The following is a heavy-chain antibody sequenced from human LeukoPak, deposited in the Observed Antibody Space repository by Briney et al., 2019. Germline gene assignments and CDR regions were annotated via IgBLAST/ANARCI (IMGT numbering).Heavy chain of an antibody. D-gene: IGHD1-26*01. CDR1: GFTFSSYA. V-gene: IGHV3-30*04. Sequence: GGSLRLSCAASGFTFSSYAMHWVRQAPGKGLEWVAVISYDGSNKYYADSVKGRFSISRDNSKNTLYLQMNSLRAEDTAVYYCARAIVGATGIYNWFDPWGQGTLVTVSS. CDR3: ARAIVGATGIYNWFDP. J-gene: IGHJ5*02. CDR2: ISYDGSNK.